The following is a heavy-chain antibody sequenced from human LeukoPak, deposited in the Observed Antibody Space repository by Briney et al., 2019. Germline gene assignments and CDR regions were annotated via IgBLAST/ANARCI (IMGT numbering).Heavy chain of an antibody. J-gene: IGHJ4*02. D-gene: IGHD3-9*01. V-gene: IGHV3-74*01. CDR2: INSDGRST. CDR1: GFTFSNYW. CDR3: ARGADSGYSSDN. Sequence: GGSLRLSCAASGFTFSNYWMHWVRQAPGKGLVWVSRINSDGRSTNYADSVKGRFTISRDDAKNTLYLQMNSLRAEDTAVYYCARGADSGYSSDNWGQGTLVSVSS.